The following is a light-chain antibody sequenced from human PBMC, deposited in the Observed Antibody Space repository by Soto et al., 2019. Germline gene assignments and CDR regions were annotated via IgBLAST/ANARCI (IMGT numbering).Light chain of an antibody. CDR1: QTVSSIF. CDR2: GAS. J-gene: IGKJ1*01. CDR3: QQYESFRK. Sequence: MVLTQSPGTLSLSPGDRATLSCRASQTVSSIFLAWYQQKPGQATRILIYGASTRDTGIPDRFSGSGSGTDFTLTIRRLEPEDFAMYYGQQYESFRKFGQGTKVQMK. V-gene: IGKV3-20*01.